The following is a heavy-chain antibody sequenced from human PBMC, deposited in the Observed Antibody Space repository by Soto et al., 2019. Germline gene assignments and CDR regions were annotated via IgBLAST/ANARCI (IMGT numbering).Heavy chain of an antibody. CDR1: GDTFNFYT. D-gene: IGHD3-10*01. J-gene: IGHJ4*02. V-gene: IGHV1-69*02. Sequence: QAQLVQSGAEVKKPGSPVRVSCTASGDTFNFYTISWVRQVPGQGPEWMGRIIPMLGMSNYAQKFQGRVTIMADKSTSTVYMNLSGPTSEDTAVYYCATNYGSGSTHFDYWGQGTLVTVSS. CDR3: ATNYGSGSTHFDY. CDR2: IIPMLGMS.